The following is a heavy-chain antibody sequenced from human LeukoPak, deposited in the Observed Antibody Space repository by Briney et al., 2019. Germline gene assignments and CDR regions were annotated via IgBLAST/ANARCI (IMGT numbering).Heavy chain of an antibody. CDR3: ARVGGSSWRYFDY. J-gene: IGHJ4*02. CDR2: IYYRGST. Sequence: SETLSLTCTVSGGSISSYYWSWIRQPPGKGLEWIGYIYYRGSTNYNPSLKSRVTISVDTSKNQFSLKLSSVTAADTAVYYCARVGGSSWRYFDYWGQGTLVTVSS. V-gene: IGHV4-59*01. CDR1: GGSISSYY. D-gene: IGHD6-13*01.